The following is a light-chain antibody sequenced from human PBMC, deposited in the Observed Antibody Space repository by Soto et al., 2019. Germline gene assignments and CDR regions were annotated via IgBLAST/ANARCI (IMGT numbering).Light chain of an antibody. V-gene: IGKV3-15*01. CDR3: LQYNDWPRT. J-gene: IGKJ1*01. CDR1: QSVNAN. CDR2: GAS. Sequence: EIVMTQSPATLSVSPEERVTLSCRASQSVNANLAWYQQKSGRTPSLFIYGASTRATDIPGRFSGSGSGREFTLTISSLQPEDFAVYYCLQYNDWPRTFGQGTRVEIK.